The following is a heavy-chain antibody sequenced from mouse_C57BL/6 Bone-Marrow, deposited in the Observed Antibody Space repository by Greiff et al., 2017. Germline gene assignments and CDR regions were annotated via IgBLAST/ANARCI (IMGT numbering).Heavy chain of an antibody. V-gene: IGHV1-15*01. CDR1: GYTFTDYE. CDR3: TRRWDEFAY. D-gene: IGHD4-1*01. J-gene: IGHJ3*01. Sequence: QVQLKESGAELVRPGASVTLSCKASGYTFTDYEMHWVKQTPVHGLEWIGAIDPETGGTAYNQKFKGKAILTADKSSSTAYMELRSLTSEDSAVYYCTRRWDEFAYWGQGTLVTVSA. CDR2: IDPETGGT.